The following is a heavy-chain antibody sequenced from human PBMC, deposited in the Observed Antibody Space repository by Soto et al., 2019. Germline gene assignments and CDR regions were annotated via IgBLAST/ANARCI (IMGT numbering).Heavy chain of an antibody. CDR1: GFTFSSYA. CDR3: AHVGVPAAVPRWGFDF. D-gene: IGHD2-2*01. V-gene: IGHV3-23*01. Sequence: EVQRLESGGGLVQPGGSLRLSCAASGFTFSSYAMSGVRQAPGKGLEWVLGINAKGDSTYYADTVKGRFAVSRDNPKNTLYLQMNSLRVDDTAIYYCAHVGVPAAVPRWGFDFWGQGTLVTVSS. CDR2: INAKGDST. J-gene: IGHJ4*02.